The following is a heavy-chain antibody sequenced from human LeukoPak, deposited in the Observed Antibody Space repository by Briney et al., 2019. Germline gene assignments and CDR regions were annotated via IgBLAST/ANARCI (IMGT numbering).Heavy chain of an antibody. D-gene: IGHD3-22*01. Sequence: ASVKVSCTASGYTFTNYGITCARQAPGQGIDWMGWISGYNGHTNYTQKLHGRVTMTTDTSTSTAYMELWSLRSDDTAMYYCARMMTPRLYYDSSGYYYGAFDIWGQGTMVTVSS. V-gene: IGHV1-18*01. CDR1: GYTFTNYG. CDR2: ISGYNGHT. CDR3: ARMMTPRLYYDSSGYYYGAFDI. J-gene: IGHJ3*02.